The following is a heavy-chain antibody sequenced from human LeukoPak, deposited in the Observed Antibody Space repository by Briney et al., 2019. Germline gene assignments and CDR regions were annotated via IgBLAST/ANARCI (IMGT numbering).Heavy chain of an antibody. CDR1: GYTFTSYD. D-gene: IGHD2-15*01. V-gene: IGHV1-8*03. Sequence: ASVKVSCKASGYTFTSYDIDWVRQATGQGLEWMGWMNPSSGNTGYAQKFQGRVTITRNTSISTAYMELSSLRSEDTAVYYCAILYCSGGSCHNWGQGTLVTVSS. CDR3: AILYCSGGSCHN. J-gene: IGHJ4*02. CDR2: MNPSSGNT.